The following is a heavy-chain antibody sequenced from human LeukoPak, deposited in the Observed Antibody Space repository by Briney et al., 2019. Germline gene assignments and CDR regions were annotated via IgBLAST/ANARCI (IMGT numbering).Heavy chain of an antibody. Sequence: PGGSLRLSCAASGFTFSSYAVTWVRQAPGRGLEWVSVVSNSVDGGFTYYADSVKGRFTISRDNSKNTLYLQMNNLRADDTAVYYCAKMGGYCSGGSCYSWYFDYWGQGTLVTVSS. V-gene: IGHV3-23*01. CDR3: AKMGGYCSGGSCYSWYFDY. CDR1: GFTFSSYA. D-gene: IGHD2-15*01. J-gene: IGHJ4*02. CDR2: VSNSVDGGFT.